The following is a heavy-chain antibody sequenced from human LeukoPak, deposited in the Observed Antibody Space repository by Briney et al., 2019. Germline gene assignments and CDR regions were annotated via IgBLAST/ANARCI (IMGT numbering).Heavy chain of an antibody. CDR3: ARDQSHRLMGAIYFDY. CDR1: GFSFSTYS. V-gene: IGHV3-48*01. Sequence: PGVSLRLSCAATGFSFSTYSMNWVRQAPGKGLEGVAYISSSSSTIYYAAAVKGRFTISRDNAKTSLSLPMNTLRAEDTAVYYCARDQSHRLMGAIYFDYWGQGTLVTVSS. J-gene: IGHJ4*02. D-gene: IGHD1-26*01. CDR2: ISSSSSTI.